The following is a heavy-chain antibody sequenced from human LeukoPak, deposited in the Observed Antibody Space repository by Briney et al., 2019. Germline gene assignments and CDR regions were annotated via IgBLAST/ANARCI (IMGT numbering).Heavy chain of an antibody. J-gene: IGHJ4*02. CDR3: ARGGVDHYGSGTYYLMYYFDH. CDR2: ISGSGGAT. CDR1: GFTFNTYG. Sequence: GGSLRLSCAASGFTFNTYGMSWVRQAPGKGLKWVSGISGSGGATYYADSVKGRFTVSRDDPHNTLYLQMNSVRAEDTAVYFCARGGVDHYGSGTYYLMYYFDHWGQGALVTVSS. D-gene: IGHD3-10*01. V-gene: IGHV3-23*01.